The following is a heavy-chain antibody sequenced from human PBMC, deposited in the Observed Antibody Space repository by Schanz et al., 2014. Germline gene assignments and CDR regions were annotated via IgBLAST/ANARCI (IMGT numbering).Heavy chain of an antibody. CDR1: GGTFVTFF. J-gene: IGHJ4*02. CDR2: ISPLLGVA. D-gene: IGHD2-15*01. Sequence: QVHLVQSGAEVKEPGSSVKVSCKPSGGTFVTFFFTWVRQAPGQGPQWMGRISPLLGVANYAQEFQGRLTITADTSTSTAYMELSSLRSEDKAVYYCATCSGGTCHAKPVLDNWGQGTLVTVSS. CDR3: ATCSGGTCHAKPVLDN. V-gene: IGHV1-69*04.